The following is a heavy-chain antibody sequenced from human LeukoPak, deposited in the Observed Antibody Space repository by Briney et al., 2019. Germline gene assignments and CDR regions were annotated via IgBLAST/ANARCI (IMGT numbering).Heavy chain of an antibody. CDR3: AREEWELPPGY. Sequence: GASVKVSCKASGGTFSSYAISWVRQAPGQGLEWMGRIIPILGIANYAQKFQGRVTITADKSTSTAYMELSSLRSEDTAVYYCAREEWELPPGYWGQGTLVTVSS. J-gene: IGHJ4*02. CDR2: IIPILGIA. V-gene: IGHV1-69*04. CDR1: GGTFSSYA. D-gene: IGHD1-26*01.